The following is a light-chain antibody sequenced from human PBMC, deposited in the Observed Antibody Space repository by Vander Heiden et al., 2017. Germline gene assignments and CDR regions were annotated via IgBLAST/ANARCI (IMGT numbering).Light chain of an antibody. J-gene: IGKJ1*01. V-gene: IGKV3-20*01. CDR1: QNVSSSY. Sequence: EIVLTQSPGTLSLSPGERAALSCRASQNVSSSYLAWYQQKAGQAPSLLIYGASRRATGIPDRFSGSGSGTDFTVTISRLEPEDFAVYYCQQAGSSPWTFGQGTKVEI. CDR2: GAS. CDR3: QQAGSSPWT.